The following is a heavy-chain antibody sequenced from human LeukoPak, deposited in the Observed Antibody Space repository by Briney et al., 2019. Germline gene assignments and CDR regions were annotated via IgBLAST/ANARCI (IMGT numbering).Heavy chain of an antibody. V-gene: IGHV1-18*01. D-gene: IGHD1-26*01. Sequence: ASVKVSCKASGYTFTSYGISWVRQAPGQGLEWMGWISAYNGNTNYAQKLQGRVTMTTDTSTSTAYMELRSLRSDDTAVYYCARLIVGATTKHWYFDLWGRGTLVTVSS. CDR1: GYTFTSYG. CDR3: ARLIVGATTKHWYFDL. CDR2: ISAYNGNT. J-gene: IGHJ2*01.